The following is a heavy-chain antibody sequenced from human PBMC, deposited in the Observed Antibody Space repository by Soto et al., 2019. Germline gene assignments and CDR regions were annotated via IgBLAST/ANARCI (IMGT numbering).Heavy chain of an antibody. Sequence: PGESLKISCKGSGYSFANYWIGWVRQLPGKGLEWMGIIYPGNSDTRYSPSFQGQVTISADTSISTAYLEWSSLKASDTAIYYCARHVYYDVLKKNYWGQGTLVTVPQ. CDR1: GYSFANYW. D-gene: IGHD3-9*01. J-gene: IGHJ4*02. V-gene: IGHV5-51*01. CDR3: ARHVYYDVLKKNY. CDR2: IYPGNSDT.